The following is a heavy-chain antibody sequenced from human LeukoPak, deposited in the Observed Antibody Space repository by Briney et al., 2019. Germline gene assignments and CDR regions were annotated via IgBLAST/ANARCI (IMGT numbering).Heavy chain of an antibody. CDR2: ISNYGSTK. J-gene: IGHJ4*02. CDR3: AKDGYAMVSFFDY. V-gene: IGHV3-48*03. Sequence: PGGSLRLSCVASGFIFNSYEMNWVRQAPGKGLEWVSYISNYGSTKKYADSVKGRLTISRDNARNSLHLQMDSLRAEDTAVYYCAKDGYAMVSFFDYWGQGTLVSVSS. D-gene: IGHD4/OR15-4a*01. CDR1: GFIFNSYE.